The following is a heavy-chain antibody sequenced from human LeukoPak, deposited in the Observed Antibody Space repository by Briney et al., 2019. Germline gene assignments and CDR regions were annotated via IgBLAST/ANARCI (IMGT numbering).Heavy chain of an antibody. V-gene: IGHV4-39*01. CDR3: ARHAYYYDSSGYLVYFDY. D-gene: IGHD3-22*01. CDR2: IYYSGST. J-gene: IGHJ4*02. CDR1: GGSISSSSYY. Sequence: SETLSLTCTVSGGSISSSSYYWGWIRQPPGKGLEWIGSIYYSGSTNYNPSLKSRVTISVDTSKNQFSLKLSSVTAADTAVYYCARHAYYYDSSGYLVYFDYWGQGTLVTVSS.